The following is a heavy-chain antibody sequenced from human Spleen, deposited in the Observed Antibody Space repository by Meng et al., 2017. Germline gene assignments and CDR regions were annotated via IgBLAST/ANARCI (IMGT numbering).Heavy chain of an antibody. CDR1: GFTFSSYA. V-gene: IGHV3-23*01. CDR2: ISGSGGST. J-gene: IGHJ1*01. D-gene: IGHD6-19*01. Sequence: GGSLRLSCAASGFTFSSYAMNWVRKAPGKGLEWVSAISGSGGSTYYADSVKGRFNISRDNSKNTLHLKMNSLRAEDTAVYYCAKPLRTMAVAYTESFHHWGQGTLVTVSS. CDR3: AKPLRTMAVAYTESFHH.